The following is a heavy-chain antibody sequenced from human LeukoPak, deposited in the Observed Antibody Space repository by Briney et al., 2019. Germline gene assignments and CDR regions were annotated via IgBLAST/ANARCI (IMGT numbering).Heavy chain of an antibody. CDR3: ARDSSSFKFDY. CDR2: INPNSGGT. D-gene: IGHD6-6*01. J-gene: IGHJ4*02. Sequence: ASVKVSCKASGYTFTGYYMHWVRQAPGQGPEWMGWINPNSGGTNYAQKFQGWVTMTRDTSISTAYMELSRLRSDDTAVYYCARDSSSFKFDYWGQGTLVTVSS. V-gene: IGHV1-2*04. CDR1: GYTFTGYY.